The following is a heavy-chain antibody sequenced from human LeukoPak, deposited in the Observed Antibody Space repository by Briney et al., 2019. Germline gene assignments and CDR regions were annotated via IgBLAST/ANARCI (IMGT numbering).Heavy chain of an antibody. V-gene: IGHV4-4*02. CDR1: GGSISSSNW. Sequence: SGTLSLTCAVSGGSISSSNWWSWVRQPPGKGLEWIGEIYHSGSTNYNPSLKSRVTISVDKSKNQFSLKLSSVTAADTAVYYCANKPSWIQQNTGDAFDIWGQGTMVTVSS. J-gene: IGHJ3*02. CDR2: IYHSGST. D-gene: IGHD5-18*01. CDR3: ANKPSWIQQNTGDAFDI.